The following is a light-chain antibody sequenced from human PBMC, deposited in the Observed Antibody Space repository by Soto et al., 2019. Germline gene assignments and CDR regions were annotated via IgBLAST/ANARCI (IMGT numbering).Light chain of an antibody. CDR2: GNN. V-gene: IGLV1-40*01. Sequence: QSVLTQPPSVSGAPGQRVTISCSGGSSNIGAGYDVHWYQQLPQTAPKLLIYGNNIRPSGVPDRFSGSKSGTSASLAITGLQAEDEADYYCSSYTSSSTLVFGGGTKLTVL. CDR3: SSYTSSSTLV. CDR1: SSNIGAGYD. J-gene: IGLJ2*01.